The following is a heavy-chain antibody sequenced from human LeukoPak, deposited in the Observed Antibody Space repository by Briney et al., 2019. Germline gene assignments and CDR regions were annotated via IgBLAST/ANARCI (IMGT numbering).Heavy chain of an antibody. D-gene: IGHD3-10*01. J-gene: IGHJ5*02. CDR1: GFTLSDYY. V-gene: IGHV3-11*01. CDR3: ARDSVPYYYGSGSENWFDP. Sequence: GGSLRLSCAASGFTLSDYYMSWIRQAPGKGLEWVSYISRSGNTIYYADSVKGRFTISRDNAKNSLYLQMNSLRAEDTAVYYCARDSVPYYYGSGSENWFDPWGQGTLVTVSS. CDR2: ISRSGNTI.